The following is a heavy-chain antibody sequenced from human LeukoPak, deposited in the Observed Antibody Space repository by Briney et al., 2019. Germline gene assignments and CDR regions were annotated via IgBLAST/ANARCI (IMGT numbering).Heavy chain of an antibody. V-gene: IGHV1-69*13. CDR2: IIPIFGTT. D-gene: IGHD4-17*01. J-gene: IGHJ4*02. Sequence: GASVKVSCKASGYTFSSYAMNWVRQAPGQGLEWMGGIIPIFGTTNYAQKFQGRVTITADESTTTAYMELSSLRSEDTAVYYCARGTQAYGDYVVNFDYWGQGTLVTVSS. CDR3: ARGTQAYGDYVVNFDY. CDR1: GYTFSSYA.